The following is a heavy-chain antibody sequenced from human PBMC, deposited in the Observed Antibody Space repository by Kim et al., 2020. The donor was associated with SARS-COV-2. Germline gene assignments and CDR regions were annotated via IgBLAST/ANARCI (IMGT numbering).Heavy chain of an antibody. Sequence: GGSLRLSCAASGFTLSDSATSWVRQAPGRGLEWVASSSGDGATTYYAGSVKGRFTISRDNSKNTLYLQMNSLIADDTAVYYCARDRAGISSAGYLDYWGQGTLVTVSS. CDR3: ARDRAGISSAGYLDY. D-gene: IGHD6-13*01. V-gene: IGHV3-23*01. J-gene: IGHJ4*02. CDR2: SSGDGATT. CDR1: GFTLSDSA.